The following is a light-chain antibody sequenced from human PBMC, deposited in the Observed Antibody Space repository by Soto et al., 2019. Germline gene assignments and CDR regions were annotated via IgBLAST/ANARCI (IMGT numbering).Light chain of an antibody. J-gene: IGLJ3*02. V-gene: IGLV1-44*01. CDR2: SDD. CDR3: AAWDDNLNGPL. CDR1: NSNIGRYS. Sequence: QSVLTQPPSLSGTPGQRVTISCSGSNSNIGRYSVNWYQHFPGTAPKILISSDDERPSGVPDRFSGSKCGTSASLASSGLQSEDEAGSYCAAWDDNLNGPLFGGGTKLTVL.